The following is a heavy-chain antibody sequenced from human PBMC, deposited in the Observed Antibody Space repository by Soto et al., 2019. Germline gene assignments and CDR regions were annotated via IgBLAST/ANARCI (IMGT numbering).Heavy chain of an antibody. D-gene: IGHD1-26*01. J-gene: IGHJ6*02. V-gene: IGHV5-51*01. CDR2: IYPGDSDI. Sequence: PGESLKISCKGSGDSFTSYWIAWVRQMAGKGLEWMGVIYPGDSDIRYSPSFEGQVTISADKSISTAYLQWSSLKASDTAIYYCARFYSRASGIDVWGQGTTVTVSS. CDR3: ARFYSRASGIDV. CDR1: GDSFTSYW.